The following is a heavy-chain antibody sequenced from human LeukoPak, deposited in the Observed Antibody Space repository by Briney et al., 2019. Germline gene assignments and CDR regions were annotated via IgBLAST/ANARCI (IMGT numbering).Heavy chain of an antibody. CDR3: VRHDSWNNDNWFDP. V-gene: IGHV4-39*01. J-gene: IGHJ5*02. D-gene: IGHD1/OR15-1a*01. CDR2: IHFSGST. Sequence: SETLSLTCTVSGGSISSTSYYWGWIRQPPGKGLEWVATIHFSGSTYYNPSLKSRVTISVDTSKNQFSLKLTSVTAADTAVYYCVRHDSWNNDNWFDPWGQGTLVTVSS. CDR1: GGSISSTSYY.